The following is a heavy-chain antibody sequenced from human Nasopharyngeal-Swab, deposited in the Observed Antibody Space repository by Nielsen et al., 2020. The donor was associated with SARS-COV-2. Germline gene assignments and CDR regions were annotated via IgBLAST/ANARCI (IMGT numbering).Heavy chain of an antibody. CDR1: GFTFRSYG. Sequence: GESLKISCAASGFTFRSYGMHWGRQAPGKGLEGGAVVSYDGSNKYYADSVKGRFTISRDNSKNTLYLQMNSLRAEDTAVYYCARGHNTYCGGDCYSLAPDYWGQGTLVTVSS. CDR3: ARGHNTYCGGDCYSLAPDY. J-gene: IGHJ4*02. V-gene: IGHV3-30*03. D-gene: IGHD2-21*02. CDR2: VSYDGSNK.